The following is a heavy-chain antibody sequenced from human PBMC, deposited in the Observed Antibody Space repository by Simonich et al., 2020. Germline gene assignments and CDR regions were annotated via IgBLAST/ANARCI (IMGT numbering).Heavy chain of an antibody. CDR1: GYTFTSYG. D-gene: IGHD2-15*01. Sequence: QVQLVQSGAEVKKPGASVKVSCKASGYTFTSYGISWVRQAPGQGLEWRGWIRADNGNTNYAQKRQGQVTMTPDTSTSTAYMELRSLRSDDTAVYYCARASRGTWWYYYFDYWGQGTLVTVSS. CDR3: ARASRGTWWYYYFDY. V-gene: IGHV1-18*01. J-gene: IGHJ4*02. CDR2: IRADNGNT.